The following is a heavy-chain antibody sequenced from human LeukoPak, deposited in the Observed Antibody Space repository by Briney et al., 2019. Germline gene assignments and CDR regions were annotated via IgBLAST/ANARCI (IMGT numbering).Heavy chain of an antibody. CDR3: AKDDRWLQFCC. CDR2: IIPSGHTT. Sequence: GGSLRLSCAASGFIFNSYAMHWVRQAPGKGLEWVSGIIPSGHTTYYADSVRGRFTISRDNSRNTLYLQMNSLRAEDTAVYYCAKDDRWLQFCCWGQGTLVTVSA. CDR1: GFIFNSYA. D-gene: IGHD5-24*01. V-gene: IGHV3-23*01. J-gene: IGHJ4*02.